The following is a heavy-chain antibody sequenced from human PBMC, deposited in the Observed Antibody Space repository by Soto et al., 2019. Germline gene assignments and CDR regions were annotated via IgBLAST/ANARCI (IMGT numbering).Heavy chain of an antibody. CDR3: ARDVRTKRPQQLVRSADY. CDR2: ISSSSSYI. J-gene: IGHJ4*01. CDR1: GFTFSSYS. D-gene: IGHD6-13*01. V-gene: IGHV3-21*01. Sequence: GGSLRLSCAASGFTFSSYSMNWVRQAPGKGLEWVSSISSSSSYIYYADSVKGRFTISRDNAKNSLYLQMNSLRAEDTAVYYCARDVRTKRPQQLVRSADYWGHGTLVTVSS.